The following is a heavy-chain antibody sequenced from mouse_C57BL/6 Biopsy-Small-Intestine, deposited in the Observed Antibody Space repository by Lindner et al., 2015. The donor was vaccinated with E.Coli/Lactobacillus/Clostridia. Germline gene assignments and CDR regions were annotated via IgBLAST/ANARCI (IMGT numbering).Heavy chain of an antibody. D-gene: IGHD2-12*01. CDR2: IYPRDGST. J-gene: IGHJ2*01. Sequence: VQLQESGPELVKPGASVKLSCKASGYTFTSYDINWVKQRPGQGLEWIGRIYPRDGSTKYNEKFKGNATLTVDTSSSTAYMELHSLTSEDSAVYFCARDDTLDYWGQGTTLTVSS. CDR3: ARDDTLDY. V-gene: IGHV1-85*01. CDR1: GYTFTSYD.